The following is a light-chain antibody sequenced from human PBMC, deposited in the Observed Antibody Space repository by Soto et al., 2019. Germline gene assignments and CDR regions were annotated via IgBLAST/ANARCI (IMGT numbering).Light chain of an antibody. CDR3: QQYNAWPSRT. CDR2: GAS. V-gene: IGKV3-15*01. Sequence: IVLTQSPAALSVSPGERATLSCRASQSVSTNLAWYQQKPGQPPRLLIYGASTRATGVPARFSGSGSGTEFTPTISSMQSEDIAVYYCQQYNAWPSRTFGQGTKVEIK. CDR1: QSVSTN. J-gene: IGKJ2*02.